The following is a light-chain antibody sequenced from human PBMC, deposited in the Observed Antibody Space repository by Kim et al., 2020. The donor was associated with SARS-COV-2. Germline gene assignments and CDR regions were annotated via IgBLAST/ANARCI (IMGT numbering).Light chain of an antibody. Sequence: ASVGDRVTITCRASQTVIEYLNWFQQKPGTAPRLLIYAAPHLQSGVPSRFTGSGSETDFTLTITSLQPEDFATYYCQQTFRNPRTFGQGTKVDMK. CDR2: AAP. J-gene: IGKJ2*01. V-gene: IGKV1-39*01. CDR3: QQTFRNPRT. CDR1: QTVIEY.